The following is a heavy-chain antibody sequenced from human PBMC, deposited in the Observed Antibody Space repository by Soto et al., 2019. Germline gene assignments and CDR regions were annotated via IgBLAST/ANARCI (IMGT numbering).Heavy chain of an antibody. V-gene: IGHV1-58*01. CDR2: IVVGSGNT. CDR3: AATSITMVRGGGVDY. D-gene: IGHD3-10*01. J-gene: IGHJ4*02. Sequence: QMQLVQSGPEVKKPGTSVKVSCKASGFTFTSSAVQWVRQARGQRLEWIGWIVVGSGNTNYAQKFQERVTITRDMSTSTAYMELSRLRSEDTAVYYCAATSITMVRGGGVDYWGQGTLVTVSS. CDR1: GFTFTSSA.